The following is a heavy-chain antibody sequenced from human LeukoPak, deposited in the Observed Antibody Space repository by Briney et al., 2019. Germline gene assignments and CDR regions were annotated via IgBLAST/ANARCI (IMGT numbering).Heavy chain of an antibody. V-gene: IGHV4-34*01. CDR1: GGSFSGYY. CDR3: ARGRFLEWLFADYYYRDV. CDR2: INHSGST. Sequence: SETLSLTCAVYGGSFSGYYWSWIRQPPGKGLEWIGEINHSGSTNYNPSLKRRVTISVDTSKNQFSLKLSSVTAAATAVYYCARGRFLEWLFADYYYRDVWGKGTTVTVSS. D-gene: IGHD3-3*01. J-gene: IGHJ6*03.